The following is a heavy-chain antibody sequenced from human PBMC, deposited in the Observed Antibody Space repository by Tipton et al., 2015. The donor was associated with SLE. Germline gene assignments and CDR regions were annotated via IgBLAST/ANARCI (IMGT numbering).Heavy chain of an antibody. CDR1: GGSVSSGIW. V-gene: IGHV4-4*02. Sequence: TLSLTCAVSGGSVSSGIWWTWVRQSPGKGLEWIGEIIYSGGTNYNPSLKSQVTMSLDRSENQFSLKVTSVTAADTAVYYCATVRAGCSGYNCPLDSWGQGSLVAVSS. J-gene: IGHJ4*02. CDR3: ATVRAGCSGYNCPLDS. D-gene: IGHD2-15*01. CDR2: IIYSGGT.